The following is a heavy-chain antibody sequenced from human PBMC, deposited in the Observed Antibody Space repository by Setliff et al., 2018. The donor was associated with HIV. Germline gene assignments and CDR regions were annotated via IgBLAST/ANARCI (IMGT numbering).Heavy chain of an antibody. CDR1: GFTFEDYG. D-gene: IGHD2-8*02. CDR2: INWNGGSA. V-gene: IGHV3-20*04. J-gene: IGHJ6*02. CDR3: ARDGEEYVNGWYWWADYYYYGMDV. Sequence: RPGGSLRLSCAASGFTFEDYGMSWVRQAPGKGLEWVSGINWNGGSAGYADSVKGRFTISRDNANNSLFLQMDSLRADDTAVYYCARDGEEYVNGWYWWADYYYYGMDVWGQGTTVTVSS.